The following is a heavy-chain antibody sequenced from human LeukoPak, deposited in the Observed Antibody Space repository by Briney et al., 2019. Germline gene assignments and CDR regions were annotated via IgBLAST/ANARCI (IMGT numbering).Heavy chain of an antibody. D-gene: IGHD2-15*01. J-gene: IGHJ4*02. CDR3: ARDHRGSSYYGLDY. V-gene: IGHV3-23*01. Sequence: GGSLRLSRAASGFTLCIYTMSCVRHAPGEGVEWGLIISGNGVTTHSADSVKGQLTIPRDNPKNTLYPQINSLRPQDRAVYHGARDHRGSSYYGLDYWGQGTLVTLSS. CDR2: ISGNGVTT. CDR1: GFTLCIYT.